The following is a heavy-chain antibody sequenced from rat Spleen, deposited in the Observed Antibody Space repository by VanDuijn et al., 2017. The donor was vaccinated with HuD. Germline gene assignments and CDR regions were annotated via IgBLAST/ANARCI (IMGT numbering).Heavy chain of an antibody. D-gene: IGHD1-5*01. CDR2: ISYGDRSGHSST. CDR3: ARRSDRYNYYFDY. V-gene: IGHV5-29*01. Sequence: EVQLVESGGGLVQPGGSMNLSCAASGFTFSDYGMAWVRQAPTKGLEWVATISYGDRSGHSSTYYRDSVKGRFTISRDNAKSTLYLQMDSLRSEDTATYYCARRSDRYNYYFDYWGQGVMVTVSS. CDR1: GFTFSDYG. J-gene: IGHJ2*01.